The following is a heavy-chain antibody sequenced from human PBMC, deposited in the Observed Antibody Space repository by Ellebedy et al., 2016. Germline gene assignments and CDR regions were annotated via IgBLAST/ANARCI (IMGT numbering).Heavy chain of an antibody. J-gene: IGHJ4*02. CDR3: ASFQVYGSGI. Sequence: GESLKISXAASGFTFSSYAMHWVRQAPGKGLEWVAVISYDGSNKYYADSVKGRFTISRDNSKNTLYLQMNSLRAEDTAVYYCASFQVYGSGIWGQGTLVTVSS. CDR1: GFTFSSYA. CDR2: ISYDGSNK. V-gene: IGHV3-30*04. D-gene: IGHD3-10*01.